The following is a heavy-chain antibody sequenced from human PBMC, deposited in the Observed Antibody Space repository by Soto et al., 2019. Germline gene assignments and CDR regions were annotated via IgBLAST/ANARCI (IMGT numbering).Heavy chain of an antibody. D-gene: IGHD3-3*01. J-gene: IGHJ4*02. CDR1: GFTFSSYG. CDR2: IWYDGSNK. Sequence: GGSLRLSCAASGFTFSSYGMHWVRQAPGKGLEWVAVIWYDGSNKYYADSVKGRFTISRDNSKNTLYLQMNSLRAEDTAVYYCARGCSDVYDFWSGYYTIPPCPEPLIDYWGQGTLVTVSS. V-gene: IGHV3-33*01. CDR3: ARGCSDVYDFWSGYYTIPPCPEPLIDY.